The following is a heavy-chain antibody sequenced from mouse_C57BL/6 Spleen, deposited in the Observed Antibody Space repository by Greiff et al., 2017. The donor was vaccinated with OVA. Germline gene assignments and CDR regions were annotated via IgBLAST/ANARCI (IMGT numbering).Heavy chain of an antibody. Sequence: VHVKQSGAELVRPGASVKLSCTASGFNIKDYYMHWVKQRPEQGLEWIGRIDPEDGDTEYAPKFQGKATMTADTSSNTAYLQLSSLTSEDTAVYYCTTYGYPFAYWGQGTLVTVSA. CDR1: GFNIKDYY. CDR3: TTYGYPFAY. V-gene: IGHV14-1*01. J-gene: IGHJ3*01. CDR2: IDPEDGDT. D-gene: IGHD2-2*01.